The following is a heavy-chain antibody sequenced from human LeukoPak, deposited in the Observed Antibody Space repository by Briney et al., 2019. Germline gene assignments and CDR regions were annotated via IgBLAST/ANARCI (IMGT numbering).Heavy chain of an antibody. CDR2: INPNSGGT. Sequence: ASVKVSCKASGYTFTGYYMHWVRQAPGQGLEWMGRINPNSGGTNYAQKFQGWVTMTRDTSISTAYMELSRLRSDDTAVYYCARERAEDSDAFDIWGQGTMVTVSS. D-gene: IGHD2-15*01. CDR1: GYTFTGYY. CDR3: ARERAEDSDAFDI. V-gene: IGHV1-2*04. J-gene: IGHJ3*02.